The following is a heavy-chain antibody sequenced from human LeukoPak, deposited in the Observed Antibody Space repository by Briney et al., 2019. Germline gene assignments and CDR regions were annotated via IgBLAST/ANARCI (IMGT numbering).Heavy chain of an antibody. CDR1: GFTFNSYA. J-gene: IGHJ6*02. D-gene: IGHD3-3*01. V-gene: IGHV3-66*01. CDR2: MYSGGST. Sequence: GGSLRLSCAASGFTFNSYAMTWVRQAPGKGLEWVSVMYSGGSTYYADSVKGRFIISRDNSKNTLYLQMNSLRAEDTAVYYCARDVAQYDFWSGCNYYYYGMDVWGQGTTVIVSS. CDR3: ARDVAQYDFWSGCNYYYYGMDV.